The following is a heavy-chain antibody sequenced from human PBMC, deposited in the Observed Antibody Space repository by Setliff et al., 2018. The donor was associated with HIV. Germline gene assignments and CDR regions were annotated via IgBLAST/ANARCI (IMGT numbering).Heavy chain of an antibody. CDR1: GPSINIHY. CDR3: AKGAGFYGDYTFDY. Sequence: SETLSLTCTVSGPSINIHYWSWIRQSPGKGFEWIGYIYSTGSTNYNPSLQSRVSISMDASKNKFSLRVTSVTSADTAVYYCAKGAGFYGDYTFDYWGQGNLVTVSS. V-gene: IGHV4-59*11. CDR2: IYSTGST. J-gene: IGHJ4*02. D-gene: IGHD4-17*01.